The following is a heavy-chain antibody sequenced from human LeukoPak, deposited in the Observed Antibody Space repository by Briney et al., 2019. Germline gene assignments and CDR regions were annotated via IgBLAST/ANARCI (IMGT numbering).Heavy chain of an antibody. CDR2: IYYSGST. CDR1: GGSISSSSYY. J-gene: IGHJ6*02. CDR3: AREGYSYGTGFYYYYGMDV. V-gene: IGHV4-39*07. Sequence: PSETLSLTCTVSGGSISSSSYYWGWIRQPPGKGLEWIGSIYYSGSTYYNPSLKSRVTISVDTSKNQFSLKLSSVTAADTAVYYCAREGYSYGTGFYYYYGMDVWGQGTTVTVSS. D-gene: IGHD5-18*01.